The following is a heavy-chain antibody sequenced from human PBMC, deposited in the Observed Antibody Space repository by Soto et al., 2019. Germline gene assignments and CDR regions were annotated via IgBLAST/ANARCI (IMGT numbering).Heavy chain of an antibody. CDR3: AQAGARNWFAP. CDR1: GFTFSSYA. Sequence: GGSLRLSCAASGFTFSSYAMSWVRQAPGKGLEWVSAISGSGGSTYYADSVKGRFTISRDNSKNTLYLQMNSLRAEDTSVYYCAQAGARNWFAPWGQGTLVTVSS. V-gene: IGHV3-23*01. D-gene: IGHD6-25*01. CDR2: ISGSGGST. J-gene: IGHJ5*02.